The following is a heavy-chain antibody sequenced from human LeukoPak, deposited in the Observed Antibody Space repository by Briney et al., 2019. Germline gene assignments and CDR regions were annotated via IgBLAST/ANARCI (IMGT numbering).Heavy chain of an antibody. CDR2: IRYDGSNK. J-gene: IGHJ4*02. Sequence: PGGSLRLSCAASGFTFSSYGMHWVRQAPGKGLEWVAFIRYDGSNKYYADSVKGRFTISRDNSKNTLYLQMNSLRAEDTAVYYCAKDFYVLMARAYCGGDCYSYFDYWGQGTLVTVSS. V-gene: IGHV3-30*02. CDR3: AKDFYVLMARAYCGGDCYSYFDY. D-gene: IGHD2-21*01. CDR1: GFTFSSYG.